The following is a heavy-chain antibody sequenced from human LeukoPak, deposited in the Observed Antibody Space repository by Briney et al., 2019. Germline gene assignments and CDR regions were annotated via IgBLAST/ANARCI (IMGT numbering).Heavy chain of an antibody. CDR1: GFTVSSNY. D-gene: IGHD3-10*01. J-gene: IGHJ5*02. Sequence: PGGSLRLSCAASGFTVSSNYMSWVRQAPGKGLEWVSVIYSGGSTYYADSVKGRFTISRDNAKNSLYLQMNSLRAEDTAVYYCARRLWFGELGSWFDPWGQGTLVTVSS. V-gene: IGHV3-53*01. CDR3: ARRLWFGELGSWFDP. CDR2: IYSGGST.